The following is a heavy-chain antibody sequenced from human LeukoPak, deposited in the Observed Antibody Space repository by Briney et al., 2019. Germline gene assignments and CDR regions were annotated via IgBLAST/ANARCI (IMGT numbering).Heavy chain of an antibody. Sequence: GGSLRLSCAASGFTFSSYGMHWVRQAPGKGLEYVAVISYDGSNKYYADSVKGRFTISRDNSKNTLYLQMNSLRAEDTAVYYCAKDIRDTVLLFDYWGQGTLVTVSS. CDR2: ISYDGSNK. CDR3: AKDIRDTVLLFDY. D-gene: IGHD5-18*01. CDR1: GFTFSSYG. J-gene: IGHJ4*02. V-gene: IGHV3-30*18.